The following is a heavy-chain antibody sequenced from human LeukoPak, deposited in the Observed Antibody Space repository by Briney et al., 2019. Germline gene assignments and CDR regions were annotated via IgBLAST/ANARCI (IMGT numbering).Heavy chain of an antibody. CDR3: AVVGATSPVFDY. Sequence: ASVKVSCKACGCTFIGYYLHWVGQAPGREREGMGGINHTSGGTNYEQKFQGRVPMTRDTSISTAYMELSRLRSHDTAVYYCAVVGATSPVFDYWGQGTLVTVSS. V-gene: IGHV1-2*02. D-gene: IGHD1-26*01. CDR1: GCTFIGYY. CDR2: INHTSGGT. J-gene: IGHJ4*02.